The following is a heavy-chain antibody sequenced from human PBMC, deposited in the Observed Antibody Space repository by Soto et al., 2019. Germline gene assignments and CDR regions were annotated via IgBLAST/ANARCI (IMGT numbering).Heavy chain of an antibody. J-gene: IGHJ4*02. CDR1: VNTFTTYV. CDR3: ARDGYFDY. CDR2: ITASNGNT. V-gene: IGHV1-18*01. Sequence: QVQLVQSGAEVKKHGPPVKVPCKAPVNTFTTYVTAGVRQAPGQGLEWMGWITASNGNTNYAQKLQGRGTMTTDTSTNTAYMELRSLRSDDTAVYYCARDGYFDYWGQGTLVTVSS.